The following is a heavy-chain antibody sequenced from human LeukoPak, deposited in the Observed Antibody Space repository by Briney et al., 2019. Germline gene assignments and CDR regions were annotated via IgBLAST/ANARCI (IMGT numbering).Heavy chain of an antibody. CDR2: IIPIFGTA. J-gene: IGHJ6*03. CDR1: GGTFSSYA. CDR3: ASSSYGGNSVGYYYMDV. D-gene: IGHD4-23*01. Sequence: SVKVSCKASGGTFSSYAISWVRQAPGQGLEWMGRIIPIFGTANYAQKFQGRVTITTDESTSTAYMELSSLRSEDTAVYYCASSSYGGNSVGYYYMDVWGKGTTVTVSS. V-gene: IGHV1-69*05.